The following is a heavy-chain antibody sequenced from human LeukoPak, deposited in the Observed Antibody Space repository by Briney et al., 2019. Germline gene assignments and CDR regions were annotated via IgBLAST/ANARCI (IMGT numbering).Heavy chain of an antibody. Sequence: GGSLRLSCAASGFTFSSYAMSWVRQAPGKGLEWVSAISGSGGSTYYADSVKGRFTISRDNSKNTLYLQMNSLRAEDTAVYYCAKSSLRTVGATDFDYWGQGTLVTVSS. CDR2: ISGSGGST. V-gene: IGHV3-23*01. CDR3: AKSSLRTVGATDFDY. J-gene: IGHJ4*02. D-gene: IGHD1-26*01. CDR1: GFTFSSYA.